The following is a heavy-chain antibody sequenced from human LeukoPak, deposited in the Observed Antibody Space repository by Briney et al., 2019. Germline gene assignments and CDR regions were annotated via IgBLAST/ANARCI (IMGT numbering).Heavy chain of an antibody. V-gene: IGHV1-8*03. CDR3: ARLHIPYSSSVRYYYYMDV. J-gene: IGHJ6*03. D-gene: IGHD6-13*01. CDR2: MNPNSGNT. Sequence: ASVKVSCKASGYTFTSYDINWVRQATGQGLEWMGWMNPNSGNTGYAQKFQGRVTITRNTSISTAYMELSSLRSEDTAVYYCARLHIPYSSSVRYYYYMDVWGKGTTVTISS. CDR1: GYTFTSYD.